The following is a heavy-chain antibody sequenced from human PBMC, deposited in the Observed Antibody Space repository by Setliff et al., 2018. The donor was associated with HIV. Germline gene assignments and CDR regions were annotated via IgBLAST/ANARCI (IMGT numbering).Heavy chain of an antibody. D-gene: IGHD7-27*01. CDR2: IYYNGNT. CDR3: ASTSLALTGDRDDAFDI. V-gene: IGHV4-61*08. J-gene: IGHJ3*02. Sequence: PSETLSLTCSVSGASITSGGHYWTWIRQPPGKGLEWIGYIYYNGNTNYNPSLKSRGTISVDTSKNQFSLKLTSVTAADTAVYYCASTSLALTGDRDDAFDIWGQGTMVTVSS. CDR1: GASITSGGHY.